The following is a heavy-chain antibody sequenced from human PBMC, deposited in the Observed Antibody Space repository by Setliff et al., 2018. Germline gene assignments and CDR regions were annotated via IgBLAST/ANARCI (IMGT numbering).Heavy chain of an antibody. CDR2: IYYSGST. D-gene: IGHD4-17*01. J-gene: IGHJ3*02. CDR3: ARDPLTTNRRRAFDM. Sequence: PSETLSLTCTVSGGSISSGGYYWSWIRQHPGKGLEWIGYIYYSGSTYYNPSLKSRVTISVDTSKNQFSLKLSSVTAADTAVYYCARDPLTTNRRRAFDMWGQGTMVTVSS. CDR1: GGSISSGGYY. V-gene: IGHV4-31*03.